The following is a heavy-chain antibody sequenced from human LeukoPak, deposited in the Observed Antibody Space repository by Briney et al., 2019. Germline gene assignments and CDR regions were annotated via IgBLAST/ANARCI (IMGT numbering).Heavy chain of an antibody. CDR2: INSRGSTI. CDR1: GFTVSSNY. V-gene: IGHV3-48*03. Sequence: GGSLRLSCAASGFTVSSNYMNWVRQAPGEGLEWVSYINSRGSTIYYADSVKGRFTISRDNAKNSLFLQMNSLRAEDTAVYYCAREGSGSYYWYFDLWGRGTLVTVS. J-gene: IGHJ2*01. D-gene: IGHD1-26*01. CDR3: AREGSGSYYWYFDL.